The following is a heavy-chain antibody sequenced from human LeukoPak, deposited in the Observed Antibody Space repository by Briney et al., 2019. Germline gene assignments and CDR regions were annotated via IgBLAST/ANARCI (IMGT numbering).Heavy chain of an antibody. CDR3: ARESRGTYYDFWSGYFC. CDR2: IRYDGSNK. D-gene: IGHD3-3*01. CDR1: GFTFSSYG. J-gene: IGHJ4*02. V-gene: IGHV3-30*02. Sequence: GGSLRLSCAASGFTFSSYGMHWVRQAPGKGLEWVAFIRYDGSNKYYADSVKGRFTISRDNSKNTLYLQMNSLRAEDTAVYYCARESRGTYYDFWSGYFCWGQGTLVTVSS.